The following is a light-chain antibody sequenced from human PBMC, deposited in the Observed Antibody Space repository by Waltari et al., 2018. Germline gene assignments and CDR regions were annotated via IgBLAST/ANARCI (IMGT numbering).Light chain of an antibody. CDR1: SSNLGSNT. CDR3: ATWDDSLSAWV. J-gene: IGLJ3*02. CDR2: TDI. Sequence: QSVVTQPPSASGTPGQGVTISCAGSSSNLGSNTVCWYQEVPGTAPNLLIDTDILRPAWFLERFSCSKSGTSASLALSGLQSDDEADYYCATWDDSLSAWVFGGGTKLTVL. V-gene: IGLV1-44*01.